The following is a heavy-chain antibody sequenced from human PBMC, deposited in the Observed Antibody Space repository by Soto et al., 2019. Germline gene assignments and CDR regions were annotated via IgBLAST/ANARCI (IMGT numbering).Heavy chain of an antibody. J-gene: IGHJ4*02. CDR2: INQDGSER. V-gene: IGHV3-7*01. CDR1: GFTFSTCW. Sequence: EVQLVESGGGLVQPGGSLRLSCAASGFTFSTCWMMWVRQAPGKGLEWVANINQDGSERYYVDSVKGRFTISRDNAKNSLYLQMNSLSAEDTAVYYCVKDNRGSYWGPGILVTVSS. D-gene: IGHD3-10*01. CDR3: VKDNRGSY.